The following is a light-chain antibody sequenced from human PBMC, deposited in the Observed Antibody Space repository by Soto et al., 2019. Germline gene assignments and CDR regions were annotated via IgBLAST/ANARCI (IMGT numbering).Light chain of an antibody. J-gene: IGLJ1*01. Sequence: ALTQPASVSGSPGQSITISCTGTSSDIGYYDYVSWYQHHSGKAPKLIIYEVNNRPSGVSNRFSGSKSVNTASLTISGLQAEDEADYYCSSHSSSSAYYVFGTGTKLTVL. CDR3: SSHSSSSAYYV. CDR2: EVN. V-gene: IGLV2-14*01. CDR1: SSDIGYYDY.